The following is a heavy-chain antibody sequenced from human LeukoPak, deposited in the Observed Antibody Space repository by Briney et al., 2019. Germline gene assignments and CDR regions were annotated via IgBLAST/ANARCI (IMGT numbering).Heavy chain of an antibody. CDR1: GGSVSSGSYY. V-gene: IGHV4-61*01. CDR3: ARGRPLLWFGELLSRYYFDY. J-gene: IGHJ4*02. Sequence: PSETLSLTCTVSGGSVSSGSYYWSWIRQPPGKGLEWIGYIYYSGSTNYNPSLKSRVTISVDTSKNQFSLKLSSVTAADTAVYYCARGRPLLWFGELLSRYYFDYWGQGTLVTVSS. CDR2: IYYSGST. D-gene: IGHD3-10*01.